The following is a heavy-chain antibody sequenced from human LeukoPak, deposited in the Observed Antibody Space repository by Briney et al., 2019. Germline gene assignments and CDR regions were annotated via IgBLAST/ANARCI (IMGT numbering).Heavy chain of an antibody. CDR3: ARVQLVDYYYYSYMDV. J-gene: IGHJ6*03. D-gene: IGHD6-6*01. Sequence: GGSLRLSCAAFGFIFDDCGMSWVRQAPGKGLEWVSGINWNGGSTGYADSVKGRFTISRDNAKNSLYLQMNSLRAEDTALYYCARVQLVDYYYYSYMDVWGKGTTVTVSS. V-gene: IGHV3-20*04. CDR2: INWNGGST. CDR1: GFIFDDCG.